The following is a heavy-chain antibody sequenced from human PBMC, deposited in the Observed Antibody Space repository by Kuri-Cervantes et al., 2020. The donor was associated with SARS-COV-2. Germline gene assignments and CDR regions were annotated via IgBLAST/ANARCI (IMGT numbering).Heavy chain of an antibody. J-gene: IGHJ4*02. CDR1: GLTFSHYV. CDR2: INNDGYYT. D-gene: IGHD3-3*01. CDR3: VKSLRFLEWLPLDY. V-gene: IGHV3-64D*08. Sequence: GGDLRLSCSASGLTFSHYVMHWVRQAPGKGLEYVSAINNDGYYTYYTDSVKGRFIISRDNSKNTLYLQMSSLRAEDTAVYYCVKSLRFLEWLPLDYWGQGTLVTVSS.